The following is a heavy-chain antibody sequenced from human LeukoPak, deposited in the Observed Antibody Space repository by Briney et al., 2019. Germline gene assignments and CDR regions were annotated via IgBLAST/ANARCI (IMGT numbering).Heavy chain of an antibody. CDR2: MNPNSGNT. CDR3: ARMKVATTIYYYYYGMDV. Sequence: ASVKVSCKASGYTFTSYDINWVRQATGQGLEWMGWMNPNSGNTGYAQKLQGRVTITRNTSISTAYMELSSLRSEDTAVYYCARMKVATTIYYYYYGMDVWGQGTTVTVSS. CDR1: GYTFTSYD. J-gene: IGHJ6*02. V-gene: IGHV1-8*01. D-gene: IGHD5-12*01.